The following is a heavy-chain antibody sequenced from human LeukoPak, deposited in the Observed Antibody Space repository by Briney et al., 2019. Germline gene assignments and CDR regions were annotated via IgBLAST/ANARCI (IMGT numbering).Heavy chain of an antibody. Sequence: SETLSLTCAVYGGSFSGYYWSWIRQPPGRGLEWIGEINQSGSTNYNPSLKRRVTISVDTSKNQFSLKLSSVTAADTAVYYCARATGSHSYDRRTRNWFDPWGQGTLVTVSS. CDR2: INQSGST. CDR1: GGSFSGYY. D-gene: IGHD1-1*01. J-gene: IGHJ5*02. V-gene: IGHV4-34*01. CDR3: ARATGSHSYDRRTRNWFDP.